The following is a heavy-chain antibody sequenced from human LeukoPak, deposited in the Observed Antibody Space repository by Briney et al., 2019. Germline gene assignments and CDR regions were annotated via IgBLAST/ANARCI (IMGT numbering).Heavy chain of an antibody. J-gene: IGHJ1*01. V-gene: IGHV4-34*01. Sequence: SETLSLTCAVYGGSFSGYYWSWIRQPPGKGLEWIGEINHSGSTNYNPSLKSRVTISVDTSKNQFSLKLSSVTAADTAVYYCARTYRGAEYFQHWGQGTLVTVSS. D-gene: IGHD1-14*01. CDR2: INHSGST. CDR3: ARTYRGAEYFQH. CDR1: GGSFSGYY.